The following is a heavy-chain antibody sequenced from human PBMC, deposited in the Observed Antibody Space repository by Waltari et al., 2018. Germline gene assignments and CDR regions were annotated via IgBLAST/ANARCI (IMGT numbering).Heavy chain of an antibody. Sequence: QVQLQESGPGLVKPSETLSLTCPVSGGSISSYYWRWIRQPPGKGLEWIWYIYYSGSTNYNPSLKSRVTISVDTSKNQFSLKLSSVTAADTAVYYCASGRNTMADAFDIWGQGTMVTVSS. CDR1: GGSISSYY. V-gene: IGHV4-59*01. CDR2: IYYSGST. CDR3: ASGRNTMADAFDI. D-gene: IGHD3-10*01. J-gene: IGHJ3*02.